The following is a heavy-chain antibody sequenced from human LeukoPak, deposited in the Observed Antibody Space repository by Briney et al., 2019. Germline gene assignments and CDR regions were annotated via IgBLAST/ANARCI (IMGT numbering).Heavy chain of an antibody. D-gene: IGHD5-18*01. Sequence: SETLSLTCTVSGGSISSGSYYWSWIRQPAGKGLEWVGRIYTSGSTNYNPSLKSRVTISVDTSKNQFSLKLSSVTAADTAVYYCARTTEGGYTYNYFYYYYMDVWGKGTTVTISS. CDR3: ARTTEGGYTYNYFYYYYMDV. J-gene: IGHJ6*03. CDR2: IYTSGST. CDR1: GGSISSGSYY. V-gene: IGHV4-61*02.